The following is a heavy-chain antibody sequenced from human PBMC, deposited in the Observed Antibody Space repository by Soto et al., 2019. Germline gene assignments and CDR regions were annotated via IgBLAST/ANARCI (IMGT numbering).Heavy chain of an antibody. Sequence: LRLSCAASGFTFSSYAMNWVRHAPGTGLEWVSYISSRGSTIYYADTVKGRFPNSRDNAKNSMYLKMNSLRAEDMAVYDCARDNGYDSGGIIEYYYYYYGIDDWGQGTMVTVSS. CDR3: ARDNGYDSGGIIEYYYYYYGIDD. J-gene: IGHJ6*02. CDR1: GFTFSSYA. D-gene: IGHD3-22*01. V-gene: IGHV3-48*03. CDR2: ISSRGSTI.